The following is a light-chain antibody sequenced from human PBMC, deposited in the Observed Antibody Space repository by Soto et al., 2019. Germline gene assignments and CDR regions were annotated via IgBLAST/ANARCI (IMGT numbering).Light chain of an antibody. CDR2: EVS. CDR3: SSYTSTSTPCV. J-gene: IGLJ1*01. Sequence: QSALTQPASVSGSPGQSITISCTGTSSDVGSYNFVSWYQQLPGKAPKLMIYEVSNRPSGVSNRFSGSKSGNTASLTISGLQAEDEADYYCSSYTSTSTPCVFGTGTKVTVL. CDR1: SSDVGSYNF. V-gene: IGLV2-14*01.